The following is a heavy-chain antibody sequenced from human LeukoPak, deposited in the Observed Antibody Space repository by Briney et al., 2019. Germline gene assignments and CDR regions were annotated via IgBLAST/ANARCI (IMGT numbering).Heavy chain of an antibody. CDR2: IIPIFGTA. J-gene: IGHJ4*02. CDR3: VRATYGSGSYRPPTFDY. D-gene: IGHD3-10*01. V-gene: IGHV1-69*13. Sequence: ASVKVSCKASGGTFSSYAISWVRQAPGQGLEWMGGIIPIFGTANYAQKFQGRVTITADESTSTAYMELSSLRSEDTAVYYCVRATYGSGSYRPPTFDYWGQGTLVTVSS. CDR1: GGTFSSYA.